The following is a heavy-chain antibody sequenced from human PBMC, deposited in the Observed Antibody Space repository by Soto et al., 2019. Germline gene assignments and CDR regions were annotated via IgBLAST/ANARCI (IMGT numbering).Heavy chain of an antibody. V-gene: IGHV3-30*04. Sequence: QVQLVESGGGVVQSGGSLRLSGVDPGFTFTTYALHWIRQAPGKGLEWVAVISPNGNNQYYADSVKGRFTISRDTSKSTLYLQMTSLRPDDTAVYYCASGAGFYYDTSPYWGQGTLVTVSS. CDR3: ASGAGFYYDTSPY. CDR1: GFTFTTYA. D-gene: IGHD3-22*01. CDR2: ISPNGNNQ. J-gene: IGHJ4*02.